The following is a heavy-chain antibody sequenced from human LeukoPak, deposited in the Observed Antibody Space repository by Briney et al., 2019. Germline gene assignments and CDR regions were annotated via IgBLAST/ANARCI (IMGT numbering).Heavy chain of an antibody. D-gene: IGHD3-22*01. CDR2: IHTSGST. Sequence: QSSETLSLTCTVSGVSISSYYWSWIRQPAGKGLEWIGRIHTSGSTNYNPSLKSRVTMSVDTSKNQFSLKLSSVTAADTAVYYCARDVYYYDSSGYHLFDYWGQGTLVTVSS. V-gene: IGHV4-4*07. CDR3: ARDVYYYDSSGYHLFDY. CDR1: GVSISSYY. J-gene: IGHJ4*02.